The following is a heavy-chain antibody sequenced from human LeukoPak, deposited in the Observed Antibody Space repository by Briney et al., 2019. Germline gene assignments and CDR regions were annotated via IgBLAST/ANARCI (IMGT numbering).Heavy chain of an antibody. CDR2: ISTDGAIT. Sequence: GGSLRLSCAASGFTFTNVWMHWFRHAPGRGLVWISRISTDGAITGYADSVKGRFTISRDNAKNTLYLQMNSLRAEDTAVYYCARDRTTVTLFDYWGQGALVTVSP. D-gene: IGHD4-17*01. V-gene: IGHV3-74*01. CDR3: ARDRTTVTLFDY. CDR1: GFTFTNVW. J-gene: IGHJ4*02.